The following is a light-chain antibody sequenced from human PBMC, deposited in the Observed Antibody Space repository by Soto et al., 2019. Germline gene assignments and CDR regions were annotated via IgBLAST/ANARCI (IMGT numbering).Light chain of an antibody. Sequence: DIPMTQSPSTVSASVGDRVSITCRASQSISIWLAWYQQKPGKAPKHLIYKASSLESGVPSRFSGSGSGTEFTLTISSLQPDDFATYYCQQYNSYSRTFGQGTKVEVK. V-gene: IGKV1-5*03. J-gene: IGKJ1*01. CDR3: QQYNSYSRT. CDR2: KAS. CDR1: QSISIW.